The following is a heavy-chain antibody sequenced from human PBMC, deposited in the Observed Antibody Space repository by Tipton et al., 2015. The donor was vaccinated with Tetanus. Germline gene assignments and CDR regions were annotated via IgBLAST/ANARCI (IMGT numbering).Heavy chain of an antibody. Sequence: TLSLTCAVSGRSLSGSTYYWGWIRQPPGKGLEWIGGFYYSGSSYYNSSLKSRVTISVDTSKKDFSVRLTSVTAADTAVYYCARLREIVSRSGWAFDYWGQGILVTVAS. CDR3: ARLREIVSRSGWAFDY. V-gene: IGHV4-39*02. CDR2: FYYSGSS. D-gene: IGHD5/OR15-5a*01. CDR1: GRSLSGSTYY. J-gene: IGHJ4*02.